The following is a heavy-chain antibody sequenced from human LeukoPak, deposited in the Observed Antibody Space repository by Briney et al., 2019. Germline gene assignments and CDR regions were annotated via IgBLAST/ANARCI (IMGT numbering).Heavy chain of an antibody. J-gene: IGHJ1*01. CDR2: IYSGGST. CDR1: GFSLSSYW. Sequence: GGSLRLSCAASGFSLSSYWMYWVRQAPGRGLEWVSLIYSGGSTYSADSVKGRFTISRDNSKNTLHLQMNSLRAEDTAVYYCARDTDYYGSGRHGYFDHWGQGTLVTVSS. CDR3: ARDTDYYGSGRHGYFDH. V-gene: IGHV3-66*01. D-gene: IGHD3-10*01.